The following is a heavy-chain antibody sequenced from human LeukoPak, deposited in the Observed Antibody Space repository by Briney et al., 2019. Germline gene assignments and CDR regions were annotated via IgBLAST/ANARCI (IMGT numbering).Heavy chain of an antibody. J-gene: IGHJ1*01. V-gene: IGHV3-30-3*01. Sequence: GGSLRLSCAASGFTFSSYAMHWVRQAPGKGLEWVAVISYDGSNKYYADSVKGRFTISRDNAKNSLYLQMNSLRAEDTAVYYCAKDGDSNYGLYFQHWGQGTLVTVSS. CDR2: ISYDGSNK. CDR3: AKDGDSNYGLYFQH. CDR1: GFTFSSYA. D-gene: IGHD4-11*01.